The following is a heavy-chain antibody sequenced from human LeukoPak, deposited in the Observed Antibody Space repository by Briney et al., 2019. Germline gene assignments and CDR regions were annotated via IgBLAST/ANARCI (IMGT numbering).Heavy chain of an antibody. J-gene: IGHJ6*03. CDR2: ISYDDGSNK. V-gene: IGHV3-30*04. CDR1: GFTFSSYA. D-gene: IGHD2-2*01. CDR3: AKDSYGAETPDIVVVPAGYMDV. Sequence: PGGSLRLSCKASGFTFSSYAMNWVRQAPGKGLEWVAIISYDDGSNKYYADSVKGRFTISRDNSKNTLYLQMNSLRAEDTAVYYCAKDSYGAETPDIVVVPAGYMDVWGKGTTVTISS.